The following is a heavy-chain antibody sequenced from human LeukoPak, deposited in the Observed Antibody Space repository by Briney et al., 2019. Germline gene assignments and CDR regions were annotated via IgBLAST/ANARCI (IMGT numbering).Heavy chain of an antibody. CDR3: TLIQGWGSGSYYRDF. CDR2: ISDTGGRT. Sequence: GGSLRLSCAVSGITLSNYGMTWVRQAPGKGLEWVAGISDTGGRTNYADSVKGRFTISRDNPKNTLYLQMNSLRAEDTAVYYCTLIQGWGSGSYYRDFWGQGTLVTVSS. CDR1: GITLSNYG. D-gene: IGHD3-10*01. J-gene: IGHJ4*02. V-gene: IGHV3-23*01.